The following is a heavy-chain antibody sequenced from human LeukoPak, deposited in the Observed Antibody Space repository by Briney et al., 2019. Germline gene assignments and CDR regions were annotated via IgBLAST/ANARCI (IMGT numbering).Heavy chain of an antibody. V-gene: IGHV3-23*01. CDR1: GFTFSTYA. D-gene: IGHD3-10*01. Sequence: GGSLRLSCAASGFTFSTYAMSWVRQSPGKGLEWVSGISGSSSTYYADSVKGRFTISRDNSKNTLYLEMNSLRAEDTAVYYCAKDTIPYGSGSYYPDYWGQGTLVTVSS. CDR3: AKDTIPYGSGSYYPDY. CDR2: ISGSSST. J-gene: IGHJ4*02.